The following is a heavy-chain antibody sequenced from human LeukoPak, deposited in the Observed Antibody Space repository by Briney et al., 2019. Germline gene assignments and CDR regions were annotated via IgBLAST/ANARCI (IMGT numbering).Heavy chain of an antibody. Sequence: SETLSLTCTVSGDSISSFYWSWIRQPAGKGLEWIGRFYISGSSNYNPSLKSRLTMSADTSKNQFSLKLSSVTAADTAVYYCAGGPITIFGVAPLDYWGQGTLVTVSS. J-gene: IGHJ4*02. V-gene: IGHV4-4*07. CDR1: GDSISSFY. CDR3: AGGPITIFGVAPLDY. D-gene: IGHD3-3*01. CDR2: FYISGSS.